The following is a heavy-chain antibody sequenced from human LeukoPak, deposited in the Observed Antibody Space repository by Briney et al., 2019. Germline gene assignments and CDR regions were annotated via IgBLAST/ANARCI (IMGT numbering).Heavy chain of an antibody. V-gene: IGHV4-39*07. CDR1: GGSISSSSYY. Sequence: SETLSLTCTVSGGSISSSSYYWGWIRQPPGKGLEWIGSIYYSGSTYYNPSLKSRVTLSVDTSKNQFSLKLSSVTAADTAVYYCARGSSYYYDSSGSVDYWGQGTLVTVSS. CDR2: IYYSGST. D-gene: IGHD3-22*01. J-gene: IGHJ4*02. CDR3: ARGSSYYYDSSGSVDY.